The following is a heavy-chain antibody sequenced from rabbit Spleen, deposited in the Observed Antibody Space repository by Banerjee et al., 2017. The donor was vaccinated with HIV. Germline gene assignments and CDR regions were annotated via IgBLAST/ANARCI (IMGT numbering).Heavy chain of an antibody. Sequence: QSLEESGGGLVQPEGSLTLTCKASGFSFSSSDYICWVRQAPGKGLEWISCIAGSSSGFTYSATWATGRFTISKTSSTTVTLQMTSLTVADTATYFCARDTGNVYGLTRLELWAQAPWSPS. D-gene: IGHD6-1*01. J-gene: IGHJ3*01. V-gene: IGHV1S40*01. CDR1: GFSFSSSDY. CDR3: ARDTGNVYGLTRLEL. CDR2: IAGSSSGFT.